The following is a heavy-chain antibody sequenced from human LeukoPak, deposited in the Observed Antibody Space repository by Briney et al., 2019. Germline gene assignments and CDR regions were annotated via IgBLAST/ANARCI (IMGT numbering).Heavy chain of an antibody. CDR3: ARMTLYGSGTVD. CDR1: GLTFSGYG. Sequence: GGSLRLSCAASGAAASGLTFSGYGMHWVRQAPGKGLEWVAFIQFDGSQKHFADSVKGRFTISRDNSKNIVKLQMGSLRVEDTAVYHCARMTLYGSGTVDWGQGTLVTVSS. J-gene: IGHJ4*02. CDR2: IQFDGSQK. V-gene: IGHV3-30*02. D-gene: IGHD3-10*01.